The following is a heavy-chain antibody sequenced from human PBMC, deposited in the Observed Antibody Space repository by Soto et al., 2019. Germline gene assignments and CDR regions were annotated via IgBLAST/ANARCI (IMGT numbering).Heavy chain of an antibody. CDR2: IIPIFGTA. J-gene: IGHJ3*02. CDR3: ARAQLRYFGSNAFDI. V-gene: IGHV1-69*13. Sequence: SVKVSCKASGYTFTSYDMHWVRQAPGQGLEWMGRIIPIFGTANYAQKFQGRVTITADESTSTAYMELSSLRSEDTAVYYCARAQLRYFGSNAFDIWGQGTMVTVSS. D-gene: IGHD3-9*01. CDR1: GYTFTSYD.